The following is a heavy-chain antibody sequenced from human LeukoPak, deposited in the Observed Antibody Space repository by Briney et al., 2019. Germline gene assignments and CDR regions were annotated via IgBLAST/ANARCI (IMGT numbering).Heavy chain of an antibody. D-gene: IGHD4-17*01. CDR1: GYTFTGYY. CDR3: ARVVATGTLRWFDP. Sequence: ASVKVSCKASGYTFTGYYMHWVRQAPGQGLEWMGWINPNSGGTNYAQRFQGRVTMTRDTSISTAYMELSRLRSDDTAVYYCARVVATGTLRWFDPWGQGTLVTVSS. V-gene: IGHV1-2*02. J-gene: IGHJ5*02. CDR2: INPNSGGT.